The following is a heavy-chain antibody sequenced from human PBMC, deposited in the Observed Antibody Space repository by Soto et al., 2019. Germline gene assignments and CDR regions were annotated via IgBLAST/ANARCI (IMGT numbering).Heavy chain of an antibody. V-gene: IGHV1-2*02. J-gene: IGHJ6*02. CDR2: INPNSGGT. CDR1: GYTFTGYY. CDR3: ARTGYYILAGYYYYYGMDF. D-gene: IGHD3-9*01. Sequence: ASVKVSCKASGYTFTGYYMHWVRQAPGQGLEWMGWINPNSGGTNYAQKFQGRVTMTRDTSISTAYMELSRLRSDDTAVYYCARTGYYILAGYYYYYGMDFWGHGTTVTVSS.